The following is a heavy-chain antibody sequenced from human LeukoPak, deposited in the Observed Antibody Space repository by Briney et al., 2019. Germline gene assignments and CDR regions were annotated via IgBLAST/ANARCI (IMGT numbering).Heavy chain of an antibody. CDR3: AAAYIGGAMVTNAFDI. CDR1: GFSRTNSA. CDR2: IVVGSGNT. D-gene: IGHD5-18*01. V-gene: IGHV1-58*01. Sequence: SVNVSCKASGFSRTNSAVQGVRQARGQRLEWIGWIVVGSGNTIYVQKFQERVTITRDMSTSTAYMELSSLRSEDTAVYYCAAAYIGGAMVTNAFDIWGQGTMVTVSS. J-gene: IGHJ3*02.